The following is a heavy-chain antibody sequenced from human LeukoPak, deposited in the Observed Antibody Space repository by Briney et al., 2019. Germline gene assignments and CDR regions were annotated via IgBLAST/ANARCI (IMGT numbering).Heavy chain of an antibody. CDR2: ISADNGNT. CDR3: ARDRHNTYYYDSSGYKY. V-gene: IGHV1-18*01. J-gene: IGHJ4*02. CDR1: GYTFTSYG. D-gene: IGHD3-22*01. Sequence: ASVKVSCKASGYTFTSYGISWVRQAPGQGLEWMGWISADNGNTNYAQNLQGRATMTTDTSTSTAYMELRSLRSDDTAVFYCARDRHNTYYYDSSGYKYWGQGTLVTVSS.